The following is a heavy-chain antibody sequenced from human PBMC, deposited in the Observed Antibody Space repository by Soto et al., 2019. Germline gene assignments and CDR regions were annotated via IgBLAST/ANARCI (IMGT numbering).Heavy chain of an antibody. V-gene: IGHV3-48*03. CDR3: APRGTGDGWDY. J-gene: IGHJ4*02. D-gene: IGHD7-27*01. CDR2: ISSSGSTI. CDR1: GFTFSSYE. Sequence: EVQLVESGGGLVQPGGSLRLSCAASGFTFSSYEMNWVRQAPGKGLEWVSYISSSGSTIYYADSVKGRFTISRDNAKNSLYLQMNSLRAEDTAVYYCAPRGTGDGWDYWGQGTLVTVSS.